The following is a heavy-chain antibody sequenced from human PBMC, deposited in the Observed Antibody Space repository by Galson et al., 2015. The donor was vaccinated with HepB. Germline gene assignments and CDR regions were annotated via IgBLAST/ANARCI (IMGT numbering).Heavy chain of an antibody. J-gene: IGHJ3*02. D-gene: IGHD5-18*01. CDR2: MNPNSGNT. Sequence: SVKVSCKASGYTFTSYDINWVRQATGQGLEWMGWMNPNSGNTGYAQKFQGRVTMTRNTSISTAYMELSSLRSEDTAVYYCARECFTAMDDAFDIWGQGTMVTVSS. CDR1: GYTFTSYD. V-gene: IGHV1-8*01. CDR3: ARECFTAMDDAFDI.